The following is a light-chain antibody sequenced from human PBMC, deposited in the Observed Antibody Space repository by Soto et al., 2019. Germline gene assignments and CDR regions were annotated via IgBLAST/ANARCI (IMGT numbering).Light chain of an antibody. Sequence: QAVVTQPPSASASLGASVTLTCTLSRGYSNYKVDWYQQRPGEGPRFVMRVGTRGIVGSKGDGIPDRFSVLGSGLNRYLTIKNSQEEDEGDYHCGADHGSGSKFVSYVFGTGTKLTVL. V-gene: IGLV9-49*01. CDR1: RGYSNYK. CDR3: GADHGSGSKFVSYV. J-gene: IGLJ1*01. CDR2: VGTRGIVG.